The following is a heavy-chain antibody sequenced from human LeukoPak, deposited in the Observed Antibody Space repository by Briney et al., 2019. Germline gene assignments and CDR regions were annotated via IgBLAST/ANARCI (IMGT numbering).Heavy chain of an antibody. CDR1: GGSISSYY. J-gene: IGHJ4*02. CDR3: ASLLWFGESPGFDY. CDR2: IYYSGST. D-gene: IGHD3-10*01. V-gene: IGHV4-59*08. Sequence: SETLSLTCTVSGGSISSYYWSWIRQPPGKGLEWIGYIYYSGSTNYNPSLKSRVTIPVDTSKNQFSLKLSSVTAADTAVYYCASLLWFGESPGFDYWGQGTLVTVSS.